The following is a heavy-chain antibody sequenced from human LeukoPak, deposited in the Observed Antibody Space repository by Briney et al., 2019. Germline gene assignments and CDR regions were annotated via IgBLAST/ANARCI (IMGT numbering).Heavy chain of an antibody. Sequence: GGSLRLSCEASAFTFSDYYLGWLRQAQGKGLEWISYLSGSSSHKNYEDYVKGRFTISRDNAKKSVYLQMDSRRVEDTAVYYCARDQIGSWWGQGTLVSVSS. CDR2: LSGSSSHK. CDR3: ARDQIGSW. CDR1: AFTFSDYY. J-gene: IGHJ4*02. V-gene: IGHV3-11*06. D-gene: IGHD6-13*01.